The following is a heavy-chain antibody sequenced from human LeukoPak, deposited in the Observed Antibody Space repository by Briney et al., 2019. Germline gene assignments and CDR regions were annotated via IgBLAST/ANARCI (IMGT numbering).Heavy chain of an antibody. Sequence: SETLSLTCTVSGGSISDYFWSWIRQSPGKGLEWIGYIHYSGDVDYNPSLKSRVSISVDTSRNQFSLKLTSVTAADTAVYYCARHNGDYVSYYFDLWGQGTLVTVSS. CDR1: GGSISDYF. V-gene: IGHV4-59*08. J-gene: IGHJ4*02. CDR2: IHYSGDV. D-gene: IGHD4-17*01. CDR3: ARHNGDYVSYYFDL.